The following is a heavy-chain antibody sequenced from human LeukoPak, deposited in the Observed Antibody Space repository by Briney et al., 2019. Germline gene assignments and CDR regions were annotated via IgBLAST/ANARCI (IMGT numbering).Heavy chain of an antibody. Sequence: SETLSLTCAVYGGSFSGYYWSWIRKPPGKGLEWIVEINHSGSTNYNPALKSRVTISVDTSKNQYSLKLSSVTAADTAVYYCARDRGQLRYFDWLHPWGQGTLVTVSS. J-gene: IGHJ5*02. CDR2: INHSGST. CDR1: GGSFSGYY. V-gene: IGHV4-34*01. CDR3: ARDRGQLRYFDWLHP. D-gene: IGHD3-9*01.